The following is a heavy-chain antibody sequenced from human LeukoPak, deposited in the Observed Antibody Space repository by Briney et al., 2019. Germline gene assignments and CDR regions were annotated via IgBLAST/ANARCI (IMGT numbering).Heavy chain of an antibody. J-gene: IGHJ4*02. V-gene: IGHV4-4*07. CDR3: ARAAGPTMVRGVIITRNGLFDY. CDR1: GGSMSSNY. Sequence: SETLSLTSTVSGGSMSSNYWRWLRPAAGQGLEDFGRIYTSGSTNYNPSLKSRVTMSVDTSKNQFSLKLSSVTAADTAVYYCARAAGPTMVRGVIITRNGLFDYWGQGTLVTVSS. D-gene: IGHD3-10*01. CDR2: IYTSGST.